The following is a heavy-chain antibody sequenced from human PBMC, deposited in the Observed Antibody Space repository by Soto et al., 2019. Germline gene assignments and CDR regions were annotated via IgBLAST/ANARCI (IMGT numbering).Heavy chain of an antibody. CDR1: GGSISSSNW. J-gene: IGHJ4*02. CDR3: ARAQWLLLRRYFDY. CDR2: IYHSGST. D-gene: IGHD3-22*01. Sequence: SETLSLTCAVSGGSISSSNWWSWVRQPPGKGLEWIGEIYHSGSTNYNPSLKSRVTISVDKSKNQFSLKLSSVTAADTAVYYCARAQWLLLRRYFDYWGQGTLVTVSS. V-gene: IGHV4-4*02.